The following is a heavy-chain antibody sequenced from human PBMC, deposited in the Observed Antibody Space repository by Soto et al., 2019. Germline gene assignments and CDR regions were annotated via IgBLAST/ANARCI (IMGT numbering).Heavy chain of an antibody. CDR2: INHSGST. V-gene: IGHV4-34*01. J-gene: IGHJ6*02. CDR1: GGSFSGYY. D-gene: IGHD3-3*01. Sequence: SETLSLTCAVYGGSFSGYYWSWIRQPPGKGLEWIGEINHSGSTNYNPSLKSRVTISVDTSKNQFSLKLSSVTAADTAVYYCARGRAIRFLEWSTYYYYGMDVWGQGNTVT. CDR3: ARGRAIRFLEWSTYYYYGMDV.